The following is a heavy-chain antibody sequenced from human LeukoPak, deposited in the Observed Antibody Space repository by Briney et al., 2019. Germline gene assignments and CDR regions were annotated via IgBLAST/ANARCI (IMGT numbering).Heavy chain of an antibody. J-gene: IGHJ1*01. D-gene: IGHD6-25*01. CDR2: IYYSGST. CDR1: GGSISSSSYY. Sequence: SETLSLTRTVSGGSISSSSYYWGWIRQPPGKGLEWIGSIYYSGSTYYNPSLKSRVTISVDTSNNQFSLKLRSVTAADTAVYYCASSGWLAEYFKHWGQGTLVTVSS. CDR3: ASSGWLAEYFKH. V-gene: IGHV4-39*01.